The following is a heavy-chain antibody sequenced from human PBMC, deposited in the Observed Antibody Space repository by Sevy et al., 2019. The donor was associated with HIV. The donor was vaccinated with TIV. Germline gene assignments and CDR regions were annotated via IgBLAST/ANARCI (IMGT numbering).Heavy chain of an antibody. CDR2: ISADSGNS. CDR3: ARDLGGYGGNSIDY. D-gene: IGHD2-21*02. J-gene: IGHJ4*02. Sequence: ASVKVSCNASGYPFSSYGISWVRQAPGQGLEWMGWISADSGNSNYAQNLQGRVTMTTDTSTSTAYMELRSLRFDDTAVYYCARDLGGYGGNSIDYWGQGTLVTVSS. CDR1: GYPFSSYG. V-gene: IGHV1-18*01.